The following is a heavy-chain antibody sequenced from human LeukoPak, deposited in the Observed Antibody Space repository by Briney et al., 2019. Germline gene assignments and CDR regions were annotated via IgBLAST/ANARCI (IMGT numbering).Heavy chain of an antibody. CDR1: GYTFIGDN. D-gene: IGHD2-15*01. CDR2: IIPIFGTA. CDR3: ASLYEGVVVVGL. V-gene: IGHV1-69*13. J-gene: IGHJ4*02. Sequence: SVKVSCKASGYTFIGDNIHWVRQAPGQRLEWMGWIIPIFGTANYAQKFQGRVTITADESTSTAYMELSSLRSEDTAVYYCASLYEGVVVVGLWGQGTLVTVSS.